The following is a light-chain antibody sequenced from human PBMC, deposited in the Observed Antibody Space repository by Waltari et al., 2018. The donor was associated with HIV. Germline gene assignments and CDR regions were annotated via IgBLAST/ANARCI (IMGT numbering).Light chain of an antibody. CDR3: SSYTSSSTNWV. J-gene: IGLJ3*02. CDR2: EVS. CDR1: SSDVGGYTY. Sequence: QSALTQPAPVSGSPGQSITISCPGTSSDVGGYTYVPWYQQHPGKPPKLMIYEVSNRPSGVSNRFSGSKSGNTASLTISGLQAEDEADYYCSSYTSSSTNWVFGGGTKLTVL. V-gene: IGLV2-14*01.